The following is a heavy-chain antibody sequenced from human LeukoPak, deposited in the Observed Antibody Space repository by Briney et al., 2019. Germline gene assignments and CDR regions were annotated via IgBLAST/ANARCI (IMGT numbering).Heavy chain of an antibody. D-gene: IGHD2/OR15-2a*01. CDR3: ARATFFRDFSLYNWFDP. CDR1: GYTFTSYY. V-gene: IGHV1-46*01. CDR2: INPSGSST. Sequence: ASVKVSCKASGYTFTSYYMHWVRQAPGQGLEWMGIINPSGSSTSYAQKFQGRVTMTRDTSTSTVYMELSSLRSEDTAVYYCARATFFRDFSLYNWFDPWGQGTLVTVSS. J-gene: IGHJ5*02.